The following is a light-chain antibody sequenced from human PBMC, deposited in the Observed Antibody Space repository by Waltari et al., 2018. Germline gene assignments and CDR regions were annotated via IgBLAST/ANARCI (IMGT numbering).Light chain of an antibody. Sequence: QSALTQPASVSGSPGQSITISCTGTSSHVGGYHYVSWYQQPPGKPPNLMLYHVSNRPSGVSNRFSGSKSGNTASLTISGLQAEDEADYYCSSYTSSSTPFNVFGSGTKVTVL. CDR3: SSYTSSSTPFNV. CDR1: SSHVGGYHY. J-gene: IGLJ6*01. CDR2: HVS. V-gene: IGLV2-14*03.